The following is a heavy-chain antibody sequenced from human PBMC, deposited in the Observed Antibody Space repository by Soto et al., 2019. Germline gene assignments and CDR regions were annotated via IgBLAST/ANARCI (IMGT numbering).Heavy chain of an antibody. V-gene: IGHV3-7*04. CDR3: ARVYFDWFDAFDI. CDR1: GFTFSSYW. Sequence: EVQLVQSGGGLVQPGGSLRLSCAASGFTFSSYWMSWVRQAPGKGLEWVANIKQDGSEKYYVDSVKGRVTISRDNAKNALYLQMNSLRAEDTAVYYCARVYFDWFDAFDIWGQGTMVTVSS. D-gene: IGHD3-9*01. CDR2: IKQDGSEK. J-gene: IGHJ3*02.